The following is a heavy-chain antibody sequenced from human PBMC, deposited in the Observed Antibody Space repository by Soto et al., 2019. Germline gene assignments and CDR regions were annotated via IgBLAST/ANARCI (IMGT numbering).Heavy chain of an antibody. CDR1: GASISSRTYY. D-gene: IGHD6-19*01. CDR2: IYYTGST. J-gene: IGHJ4*02. V-gene: IGHV4-39*01. Sequence: QMQLQESGPGLVKASETLSLTCTVSGASISSRTYYWGWIRQPPGKGLEWIGNIYYTGSTYYNPSLKSRVTISVDTSKNQFSLKLRSVTAADTALYYCARHASRLLTVTGGDYWGQGTLVTVSS. CDR3: ARHASRLLTVTGGDY.